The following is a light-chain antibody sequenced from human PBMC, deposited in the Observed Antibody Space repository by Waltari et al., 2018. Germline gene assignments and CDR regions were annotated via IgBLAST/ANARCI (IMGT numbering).Light chain of an antibody. CDR2: WAS. CDR3: QQYYSTPRT. J-gene: IGKJ1*01. CDR1: PSVLYSSNNKNY. Sequence: DILMTQSPDSLAVSLGERDTINCRSSPSVLYSSNNKNYLAWYQQKPGQPPKLLIYWASTRESGVPDRFSGSGSGTDFTLTISSLQAEDVAVYYCQQYYSTPRTFGQGTKVEI. V-gene: IGKV4-1*01.